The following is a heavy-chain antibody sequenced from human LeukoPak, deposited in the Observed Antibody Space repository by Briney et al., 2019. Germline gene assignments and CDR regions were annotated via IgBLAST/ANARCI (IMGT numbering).Heavy chain of an antibody. J-gene: IGHJ3*02. CDR2: ISSSGSTI. CDR1: GFTFSSYE. Sequence: PGGSLRLSCAASGFTFSSYEMNWVRQAPGKGLEWVSYISSSGSTIYYADSVKGRFTISRDNAKNSLYLQMNSLRAEDTAVYYCARETRDGYNRAIWGQGTMVTVSS. V-gene: IGHV3-48*03. D-gene: IGHD5-24*01. CDR3: ARETRDGYNRAI.